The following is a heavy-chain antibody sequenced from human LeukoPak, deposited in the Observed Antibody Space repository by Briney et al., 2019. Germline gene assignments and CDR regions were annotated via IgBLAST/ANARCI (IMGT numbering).Heavy chain of an antibody. CDR2: IKQDGSEK. Sequence: GGSLRLSCAASGFTLSSYWMSWVRQAPGKGLEWVANIKQDGSEKYYVDSVKGRFTISRDNAKNSLYLQMNSLRAEDTAVYYCASFTYYYDSSGYSPDYWGQGTLVTVSS. D-gene: IGHD3-22*01. J-gene: IGHJ4*02. CDR1: GFTLSSYW. V-gene: IGHV3-7*01. CDR3: ASFTYYYDSSGYSPDY.